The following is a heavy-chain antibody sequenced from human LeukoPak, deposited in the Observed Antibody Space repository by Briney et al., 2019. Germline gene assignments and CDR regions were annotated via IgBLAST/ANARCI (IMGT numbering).Heavy chain of an antibody. J-gene: IGHJ4*02. V-gene: IGHV1-2*02. CDR1: GYSFTGHY. CDR3: ARDLMYYDILPGYHPHYYFDY. D-gene: IGHD3-9*01. Sequence: ASVKVSCKASGYSFTGHYMHWVRQAPGQGLEWMGWINPKSGGTNYAQEFQGRVTMTRDTSISTAYMDMSSLRSDDTAVYYCARDLMYYDILPGYHPHYYFDYWGQGTLVTVSS. CDR2: INPKSGGT.